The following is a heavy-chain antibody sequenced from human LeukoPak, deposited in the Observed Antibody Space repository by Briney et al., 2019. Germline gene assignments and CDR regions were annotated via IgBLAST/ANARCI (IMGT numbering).Heavy chain of an antibody. V-gene: IGHV5-51*01. D-gene: IGHD2-15*01. CDR2: IYPGDSDT. CDR3: ARYRSGGSCYVPFDI. J-gene: IGHJ3*02. Sequence: GESLKISCKGSGYSFTSYWIGWVRQMPGKGLEWMGIIYPGDSDTRYSPSFQGQVTISADKSISTAYLQWSSLKASDTAMYYCARYRSGGSCYVPFDIWGQGTMVTVSS. CDR1: GYSFTSYW.